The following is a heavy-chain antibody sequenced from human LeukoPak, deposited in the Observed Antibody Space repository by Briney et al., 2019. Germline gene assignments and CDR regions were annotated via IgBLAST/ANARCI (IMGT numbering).Heavy chain of an antibody. CDR2: IYTSGST. D-gene: IGHD2-2*03. Sequence: SETLSLTCTVSGGSISSYYWSWIRQPAGMGLEWIGRIYTSGSTNYNPSLKSRVTMSVDTSKNQFSLKLSSVTAADTAVYYCARDEGGGYCSSTSCYDVPLPRFWGQGTLVTVSS. V-gene: IGHV4-4*07. CDR1: GGSISSYY. J-gene: IGHJ4*02. CDR3: ARDEGGGYCSSTSCYDVPLPRF.